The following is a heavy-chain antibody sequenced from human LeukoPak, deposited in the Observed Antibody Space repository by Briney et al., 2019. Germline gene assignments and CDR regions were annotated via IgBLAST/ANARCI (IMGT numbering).Heavy chain of an antibody. CDR2: ISYDETNE. D-gene: IGHD2-15*01. J-gene: IGHJ4*01. CDR1: GFTFSTCA. V-gene: IGHV3-30-3*01. Sequence: GRSLRLSCTASGFTFSTCAMHWVRQAPGKGLEWVAIISYDETNEYYADSVKGRFTISRDNSKNTLYLQMNSLGVEDTAVYYCATCVRGGYVPCDYWGHGTLVTVAS. CDR3: ATCVRGGYVPCDY.